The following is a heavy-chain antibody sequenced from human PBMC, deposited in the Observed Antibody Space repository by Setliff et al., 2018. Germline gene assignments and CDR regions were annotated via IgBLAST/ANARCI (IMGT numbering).Heavy chain of an antibody. CDR1: GDSIINSYY. Sequence: SETLSLTCTVSGDSIINSYYWSWIRQPAGKGLEWIGRISTSGNTNYNPSLKSRVTVSLDTSKNQFSLKLTSMTAADTAVYYCARDQWVRSPPLYFSYSMDVWGQGTTVTVS. J-gene: IGHJ6*02. CDR2: ISTSGNT. CDR3: ARDQWVRSPPLYFSYSMDV. V-gene: IGHV4-4*07. D-gene: IGHD5-12*01.